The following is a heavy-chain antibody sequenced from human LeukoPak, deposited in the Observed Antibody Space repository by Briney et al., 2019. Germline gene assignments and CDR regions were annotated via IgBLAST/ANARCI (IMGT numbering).Heavy chain of an antibody. D-gene: IGHD3-16*01. CDR3: AKYKPSGRVWVGFDI. CDR1: GGSISNNY. J-gene: IGHJ3*02. Sequence: PSETLSLTCLVSGGSISNNYWAWIRQPTGKGLEWIGQIYYTGSTSYNPHLRSRVSMPVDTSKNQFSLRLTSVTAADTALYYCAKYKPSGRVWVGFDIWGQGTWVTVSS. CDR2: IYYTGST. V-gene: IGHV4-59*08.